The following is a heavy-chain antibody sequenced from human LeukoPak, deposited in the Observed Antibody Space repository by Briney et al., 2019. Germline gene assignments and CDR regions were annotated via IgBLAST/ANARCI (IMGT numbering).Heavy chain of an antibody. CDR2: INTDGSTT. J-gene: IGHJ5*02. CDR1: GFTFSSYW. Sequence: PGGSLRLSCAASGFTFSSYWMHWVRQAPGKGLVWVSHINTDGSTTTYADSVKGRFTISGDNAKNTLYLQMNSLRAEDTAMYYCARDLTSCSGGSCYPTWFDPWGQGTLVTVSS. D-gene: IGHD2-15*01. CDR3: ARDLTSCSGGSCYPTWFDP. V-gene: IGHV3-74*01.